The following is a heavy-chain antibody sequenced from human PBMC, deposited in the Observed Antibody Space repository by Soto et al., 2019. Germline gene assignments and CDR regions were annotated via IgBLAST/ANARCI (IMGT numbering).Heavy chain of an antibody. CDR3: ARDLKRYYDSSGYGYYYYGMAV. CDR2: IIPIFGTA. J-gene: IGHJ6*02. Sequence: SVKVSCKASGGTFSSYAISWVRQAPGQGLEWMGGIIPIFGTANYAQKFQGRVTITADESTTTAYMELSSLRSEDTAVYYCARDLKRYYDSSGYGYYYYGMAVWGQGTKATVS. D-gene: IGHD3-22*01. CDR1: GGTFSSYA. V-gene: IGHV1-69*13.